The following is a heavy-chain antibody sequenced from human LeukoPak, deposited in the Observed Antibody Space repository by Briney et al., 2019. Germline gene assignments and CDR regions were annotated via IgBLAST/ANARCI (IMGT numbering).Heavy chain of an antibody. CDR2: MYYDGTS. J-gene: IGHJ4*02. CDR1: GVSVSSGGYY. D-gene: IGHD3-10*01. CDR3: ARGRDNYGSGDS. Sequence: PSETLSLTCTVSGVSVSSGGYYWNWIRQPPGKGLECLGYMYYDGTSNYNPSLKSRVTISIDSSKNQFSLRLSSVTAADTAVYYCARGRDNYGSGDSWGQGILVTVSS. V-gene: IGHV4-61*08.